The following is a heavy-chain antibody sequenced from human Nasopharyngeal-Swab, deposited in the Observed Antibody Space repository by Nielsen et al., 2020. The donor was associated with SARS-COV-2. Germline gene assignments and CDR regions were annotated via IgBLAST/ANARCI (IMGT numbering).Heavy chain of an antibody. CDR3: ASHYDSSGYYYRFLGAFDI. D-gene: IGHD3-22*01. CDR2: INTNTGNP. V-gene: IGHV7-4-1*02. J-gene: IGHJ3*02. Sequence: WERQAPGQGLEWMGWINTNTGNPTYAQGFTGRFVFSLDTSVSTAYLQISSLKAEDTAVYYCASHYDSSGYYYRFLGAFDIWGQGTMVTVSS.